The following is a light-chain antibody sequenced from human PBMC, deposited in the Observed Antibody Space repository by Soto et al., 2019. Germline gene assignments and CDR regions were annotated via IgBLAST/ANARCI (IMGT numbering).Light chain of an antibody. Sequence: DIQMTQSPPSLSASVGDRVTVTCRASQSISSYLNWYQQKPGKAPKLLTYAASSLQSGVPSRFSGGGSGTDFSLPISSLQPEDFATYYCQQSYSIPYTFGQGTKLEIK. CDR3: QQSYSIPYT. CDR1: QSISSY. V-gene: IGKV1-39*01. J-gene: IGKJ2*01. CDR2: AAS.